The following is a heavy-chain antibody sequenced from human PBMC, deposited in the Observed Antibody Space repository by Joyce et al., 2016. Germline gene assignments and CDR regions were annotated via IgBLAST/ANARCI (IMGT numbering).Heavy chain of an antibody. D-gene: IGHD5-18*01. V-gene: IGHV3-53*04. J-gene: IGHJ4*02. CDR1: GFTVTSKY. CDR2: LYTAGTT. CDR3: ATLRSGYSSSSSMFDY. Sequence: EVQLVESGGGLVQPGGSLRLSCVVSGFTVTSKYISWVRQAPGKGLGWVSVLYTAGTTFYADSVKGRFTISRHSSRSTVYLQLDSLRTEDTAVYYCATLRSGYSSSSSMFDYWGQGTLVTVSS.